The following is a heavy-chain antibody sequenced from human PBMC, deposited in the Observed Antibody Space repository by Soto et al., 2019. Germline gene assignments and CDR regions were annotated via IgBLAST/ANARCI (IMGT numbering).Heavy chain of an antibody. V-gene: IGHV3-23*01. D-gene: IGHD5-12*01. CDR3: AQAYSTVGWFDP. Sequence: GGSLRLSCSASGFTFSTSAMTWVRQAPGKGLEWVSSVTRSGSTTHYADSVKGRFTISRDNSKNTLFLQMDRLRAEDTATYYCAQAYSTVGWFDPWGQGTLVTVSS. CDR2: VTRSGSTT. CDR1: GFTFSTSA. J-gene: IGHJ5*02.